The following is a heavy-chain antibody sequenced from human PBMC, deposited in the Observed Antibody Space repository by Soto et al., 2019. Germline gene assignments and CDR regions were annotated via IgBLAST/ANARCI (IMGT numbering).Heavy chain of an antibody. V-gene: IGHV3-48*03. CDR2: ISSSGSTI. Sequence: PGGSLRLSCAASGFTFSSYEMNWVRQAPGKGLEWVSYISSSGSTIYYADSVKGRFTISRDNAKNSLYLQMNSLRAEDTAVYYCARDLALTRDWYYYGMDVWGQGTTVTVSS. D-gene: IGHD3-16*02. J-gene: IGHJ6*02. CDR1: GFTFSSYE. CDR3: ARDLALTRDWYYYGMDV.